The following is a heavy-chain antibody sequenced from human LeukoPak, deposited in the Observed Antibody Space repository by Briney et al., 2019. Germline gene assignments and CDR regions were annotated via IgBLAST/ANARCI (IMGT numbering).Heavy chain of an antibody. CDR2: IIPIVGIA. CDR1: GGTFSSYA. J-gene: IGHJ4*02. D-gene: IGHD6-19*01. Sequence: ASVKVSCKASGGTFSSYAISWVRQAPGQGLEWMGRIIPIVGIANYAQKFQGRVTITADKSTSTAYMELSSLRSEDTAVYYCAIPSSGWYRDYWGQGTLVTVSS. CDR3: AIPSSGWYRDY. V-gene: IGHV1-69*04.